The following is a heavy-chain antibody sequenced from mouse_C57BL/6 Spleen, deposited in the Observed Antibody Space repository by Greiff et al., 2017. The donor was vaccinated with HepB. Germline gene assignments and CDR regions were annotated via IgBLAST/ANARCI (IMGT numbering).Heavy chain of an antibody. CDR2: IGPEDGDT. V-gene: IGHV14-1*01. CDR3: TNGSSSYAMDY. J-gene: IGHJ4*01. CDR1: GFNIKDYY. D-gene: IGHD1-1*01. Sequence: EVQLQQSGAELVRPGASVKLSCTASGFNIKDYYMHWVKQTPGQGLEWIGRIGPEDGDTEYAPKFQGKATMTADTSSNTAYLQLSSLTSEDTAVYYCTNGSSSYAMDYWGQGTSVTVSS.